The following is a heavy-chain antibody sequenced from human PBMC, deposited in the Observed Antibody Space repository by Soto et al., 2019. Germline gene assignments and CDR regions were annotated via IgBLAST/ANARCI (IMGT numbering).Heavy chain of an antibody. Sequence: PGGSLRLSCAESGFTFSSYGMHWVRQAPGKGLEWVAVIWYDGSNKYYADSVKGRFTISRDNSKNTLYLQMNSLRAEDTAVYYCARVDGGTFIDYWGQGTLVSVSS. CDR2: IWYDGSNK. D-gene: IGHD3-16*01. CDR1: GFTFSSYG. CDR3: ARVDGGTFIDY. J-gene: IGHJ4*02. V-gene: IGHV3-33*01.